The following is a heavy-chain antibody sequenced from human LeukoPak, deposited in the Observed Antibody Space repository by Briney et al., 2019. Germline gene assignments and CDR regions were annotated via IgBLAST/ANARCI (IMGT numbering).Heavy chain of an antibody. V-gene: IGHV3-30*02. CDR3: AKVLGVARDLDAFDI. CDR2: IRYDGSNK. Sequence: GGSLRLSCAASGFTFSSYGMHWVRQAPGKGLEWVAFIRYDGSNKYYADSVKGRFTISRDNSKNTLYLQMNSLRAEDTAVYYCAKVLGVARDLDAFDIWGQGTMVTVSS. D-gene: IGHD3-3*01. J-gene: IGHJ3*02. CDR1: GFTFSSYG.